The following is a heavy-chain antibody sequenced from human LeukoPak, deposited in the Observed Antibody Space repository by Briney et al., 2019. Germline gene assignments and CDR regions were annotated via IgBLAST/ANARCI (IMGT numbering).Heavy chain of an antibody. CDR2: ISSYGGST. D-gene: IGHD2-21*02. J-gene: IGHJ4*02. CDR3: AKDSPSVTATPHVY. V-gene: IGHV3-23*01. CDR1: GFTFSDYA. Sequence: GGSLRLSCAASGFTFSDYAMSWVRQAPGKGLDWVSTISSYGGSTYYADSVKGRFTISRDNSKSTLYLQMNSLRAEDTAVYFCAKDSPSVTATPHVYWGQGALVTVAS.